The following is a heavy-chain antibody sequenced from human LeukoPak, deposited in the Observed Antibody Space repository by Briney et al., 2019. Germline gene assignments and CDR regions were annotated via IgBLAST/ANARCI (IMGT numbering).Heavy chain of an antibody. V-gene: IGHV3-23*01. Sequence: GGSLRLSCAASGFTFSSHAMSWVRQAPGKGLEWVSAISGSGGSTYYADSVKGRFTISRDNSKNTLYLQMNSLRAEDTAVYYCAKALGGYRNYYFDYWGQGTLVTVSS. CDR1: GFTFSSHA. J-gene: IGHJ4*02. CDR2: ISGSGGST. D-gene: IGHD5-18*01. CDR3: AKALGGYRNYYFDY.